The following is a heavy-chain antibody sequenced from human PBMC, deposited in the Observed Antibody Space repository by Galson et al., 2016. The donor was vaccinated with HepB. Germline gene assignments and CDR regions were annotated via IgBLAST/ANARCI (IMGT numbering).Heavy chain of an antibody. Sequence: SLRLSCAASGFTFSSYWMHWVRQAPGKGLVWVSRINSDGSSTTYAGSVKGRFTTSRDNAKNTLYLQMNGRQAEDTAAYSCARGPPYGEFDYWGQGTLVTVSS. CDR3: ARGPPYGEFDY. CDR2: INSDGSST. D-gene: IGHD3-10*01. V-gene: IGHV3-74*01. J-gene: IGHJ4*02. CDR1: GFTFSSYW.